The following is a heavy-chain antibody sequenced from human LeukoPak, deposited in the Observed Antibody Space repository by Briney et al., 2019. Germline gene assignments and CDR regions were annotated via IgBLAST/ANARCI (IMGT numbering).Heavy chain of an antibody. CDR3: ATVVITTFNFDY. V-gene: IGHV1-24*01. Sequence: ASVKVSCKVSGYTLTELSMHWVRQAPGKGLEWMGGFGPEDGETIYAQKFQGRVTMTEDTSTDTAYMELSSLRSGDTAVYYCATVVITTFNFDYWGQGTLVTVSS. D-gene: IGHD3-22*01. CDR1: GYTLTELS. CDR2: FGPEDGET. J-gene: IGHJ4*02.